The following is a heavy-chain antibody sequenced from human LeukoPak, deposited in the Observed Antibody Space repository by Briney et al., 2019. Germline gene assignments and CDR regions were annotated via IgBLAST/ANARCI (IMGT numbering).Heavy chain of an antibody. J-gene: IGHJ6*03. D-gene: IGHD2-21*02. CDR1: GGSISSYY. V-gene: IGHV4-59*01. Sequence: SETLSLTCTVSGGSISSYYWSWIRQPPGKGLEWIGYIYYSGSTNYNPSLKSRLTISVDTSKNQFSLKLSSVTAADTAVYYCATYGGDSVSYYYHMDVWGTGTTVTVSS. CDR3: ATYGGDSVSYYYHMDV. CDR2: IYYSGST.